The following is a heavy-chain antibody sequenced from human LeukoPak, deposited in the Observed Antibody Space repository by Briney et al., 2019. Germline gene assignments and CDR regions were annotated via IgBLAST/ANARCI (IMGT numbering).Heavy chain of an antibody. CDR3: AKYYDSSGSIPEYYFDY. Sequence: GGSLRLSCAASGFTFDDYAMHWVRQAPGKGLEWVSLISGDGSSTYYADSVKGRFTISRDNSKNSLYLQMNSLRAEDTALYYCAKYYDSSGSIPEYYFDYWGQGTLVTVSS. D-gene: IGHD3-22*01. CDR2: ISGDGSST. J-gene: IGHJ4*02. V-gene: IGHV3-43*02. CDR1: GFTFDDYA.